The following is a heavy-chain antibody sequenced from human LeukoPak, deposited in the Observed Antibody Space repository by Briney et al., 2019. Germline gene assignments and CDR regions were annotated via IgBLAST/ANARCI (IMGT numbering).Heavy chain of an antibody. V-gene: IGHV1-69*13. Sequence: SVKVSCKASGGTFSSYAISWVRQAPGQGLEWMGGIIPIFGTANYAQKFQGRVTITADESTSTAYMELSSLRSEDTAVYYCATRGYSYGYSYYYYYGMDVWGQGTTVTAS. D-gene: IGHD5-18*01. CDR2: IIPIFGTA. CDR1: GGTFSSYA. CDR3: ATRGYSYGYSYYYYYGMDV. J-gene: IGHJ6*02.